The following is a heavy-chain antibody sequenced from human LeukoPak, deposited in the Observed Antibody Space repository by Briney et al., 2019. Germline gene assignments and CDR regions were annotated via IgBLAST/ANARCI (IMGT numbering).Heavy chain of an antibody. CDR2: ISAYNGNT. V-gene: IGHV1-18*04. D-gene: IGHD3-9*01. CDR1: GYTFTGHY. J-gene: IGHJ4*02. Sequence: ASVKVSCKASGYTFTGHYMHWVRQAPGQGLEWMGWISAYNGNTNYAQKLQGRVTMTTDTSTSTAYMELRSLRSDDTAVYYCARVAATYYDILTGYYSTDWGQGTLVTVSS. CDR3: ARVAATYYDILTGYYSTD.